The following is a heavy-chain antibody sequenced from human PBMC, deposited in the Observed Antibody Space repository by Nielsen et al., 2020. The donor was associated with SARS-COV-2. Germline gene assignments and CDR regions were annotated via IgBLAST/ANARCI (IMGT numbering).Heavy chain of an antibody. D-gene: IGHD1-26*01. CDR1: GGSISSSLSY. CDR2: LYYIGNT. V-gene: IGHV4-39*07. J-gene: IGHJ5*02. CDR3: ARDHLVGVSLPFDP. Sequence: SETLSLTCTVSGGSISSSLSYWGWVRQPAGKGLEWIGSLYYIGNTYINPSLKSRVTISVDTSKNQFSLKLSSVTAADTAVYYCARDHLVGVSLPFDPWGQGTLVTVSS.